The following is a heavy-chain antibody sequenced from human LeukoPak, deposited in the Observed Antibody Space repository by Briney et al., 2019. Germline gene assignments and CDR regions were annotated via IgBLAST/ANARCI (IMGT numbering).Heavy chain of an antibody. J-gene: IGHJ4*02. V-gene: IGHV1-69*13. CDR1: GGTFSSYA. Sequence: SVKVSCKASGGTFSSYAISWVRQAPGQGLEWMGGIIPIFGTANYAQKFQGRVTITADESTSTAYMELSSLRSEDTAVYYCARMVTSLAYYFDYWGRGTLVTVSS. CDR2: IIPIFGTA. CDR3: ARMVTSLAYYFDY. D-gene: IGHD5-18*01.